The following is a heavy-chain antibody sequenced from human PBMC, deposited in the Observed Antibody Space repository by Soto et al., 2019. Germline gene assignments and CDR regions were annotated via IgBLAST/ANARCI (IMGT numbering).Heavy chain of an antibody. Sequence: EVQLLESGGGLVQPGGSLRLSCAASGFTFSNYAMSWVRQAPGKGLEWVSAISGSGGSTYYADSVKGRFTISRDNAKNTLYLQMNSLRAEDTAVYYCAKSGYWSSTSCKYNWFDPWGQGTLVTVSS. CDR1: GFTFSNYA. V-gene: IGHV3-23*01. CDR3: AKSGYWSSTSCKYNWFDP. J-gene: IGHJ5*02. CDR2: ISGSGGST. D-gene: IGHD2-2*01.